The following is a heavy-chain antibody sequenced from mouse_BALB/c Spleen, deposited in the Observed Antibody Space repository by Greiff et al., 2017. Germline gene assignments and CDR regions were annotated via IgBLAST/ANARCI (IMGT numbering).Heavy chain of an antibody. V-gene: IGHV5-12-2*01. CDR2: ISNGGGST. CDR3: ARHDGTHWYFDV. CDR1: GFTFSSYT. D-gene: IGHD1-1*01. Sequence: EVKLVESGGGLVQPGGSLKLSCAASGFTFSSYTMSWVRQTPEKRLEWVAYISNGGGSTYYPDTVKGRFTISRDNAKNTLYLQMSSLKSEDTAMYYCARHDGTHWYFDVWGAGTTVTVSS. J-gene: IGHJ1*01.